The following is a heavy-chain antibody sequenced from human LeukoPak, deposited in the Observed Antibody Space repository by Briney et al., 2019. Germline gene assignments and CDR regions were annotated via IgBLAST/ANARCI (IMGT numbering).Heavy chain of an antibody. CDR3: ARHRVYYYGSGSRGAYSDY. CDR1: GGSFSGYY. D-gene: IGHD3-10*01. V-gene: IGHV4-34*01. J-gene: IGHJ4*02. Sequence: SETLSLTCAVYGGSFSGYYWSWIRQPPGKWLEWIGEINHSGSTNYNPSLKSRVTISVDTSKNQFSLKLSSVTAADTAVYYCARHRVYYYGSGSRGAYSDYWGQGTLVTVSS. CDR2: INHSGST.